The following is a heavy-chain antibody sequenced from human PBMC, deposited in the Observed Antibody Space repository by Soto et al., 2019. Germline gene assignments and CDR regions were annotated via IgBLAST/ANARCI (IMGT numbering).Heavy chain of an antibody. CDR1: GFTFSSYS. J-gene: IGHJ4*02. Sequence: PGGSLRLSCAASGFTFSSYSMNWVRQAPGKGLEWVSSISSSSSYIYYADSVKGRFTISRDNAKNSLYLQMNSLRAEDTAVYYCARSRELSFPFDYWGQGTLVTVSS. V-gene: IGHV3-21*01. D-gene: IGHD3-16*02. CDR3: ARSRELSFPFDY. CDR2: ISSSSSYI.